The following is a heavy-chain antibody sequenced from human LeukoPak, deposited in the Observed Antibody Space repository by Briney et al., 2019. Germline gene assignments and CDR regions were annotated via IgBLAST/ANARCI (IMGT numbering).Heavy chain of an antibody. CDR3: ARDRRDIVATISVGFDY. D-gene: IGHD5-12*01. CDR1: GYTFTSYG. V-gene: IGHV1-18*01. J-gene: IGHJ4*02. Sequence: ASVKVSCKASGYTFTSYGISWVRQAPGQGLEWMGWISAYNGNTNYAQKLQGRVTMTTDTSTSTAYMELRSLRSDDTAVYYCARDRRDIVATISVGFDYWGQGTLVTVSS. CDR2: ISAYNGNT.